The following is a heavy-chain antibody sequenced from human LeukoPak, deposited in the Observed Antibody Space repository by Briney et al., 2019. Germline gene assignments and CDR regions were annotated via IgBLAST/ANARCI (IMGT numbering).Heavy chain of an antibody. Sequence: SETLSLTCTVSGGSISSYYWSWIRQPAGKGLEWIGRIYTSGSTNYNPSLKSRVTISVDKSKNQFSLKLSSVTAADTAVYYCARHSSGYPIYYYHMDIWGNGTAVTVSS. J-gene: IGHJ6*03. D-gene: IGHD3-22*01. CDR1: GGSISSYY. CDR2: IYTSGST. V-gene: IGHV4-4*07. CDR3: ARHSSGYPIYYYHMDI.